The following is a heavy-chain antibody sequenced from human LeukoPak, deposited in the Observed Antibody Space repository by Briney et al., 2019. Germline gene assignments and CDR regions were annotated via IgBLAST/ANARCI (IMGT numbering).Heavy chain of an antibody. Sequence: GGSLRLSCAASGFTFDDYAMHWVRQAPGKGLEWVSGISWNSGSIGYADSVKGRFTISRDNSKNTLYLQMNSLRAEDTAVYYCAKWHDCSSTSCYTGGLFDYWGQGTLVTVSS. CDR2: ISWNSGSI. D-gene: IGHD2-2*02. J-gene: IGHJ4*02. V-gene: IGHV3-9*01. CDR3: AKWHDCSSTSCYTGGLFDY. CDR1: GFTFDDYA.